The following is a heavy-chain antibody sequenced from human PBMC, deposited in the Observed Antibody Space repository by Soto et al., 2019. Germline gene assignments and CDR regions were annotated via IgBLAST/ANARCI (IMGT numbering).Heavy chain of an antibody. D-gene: IGHD1-26*01. CDR3: ARGTAWDGNGYYYGIDV. Sequence: ASVKVSCKASGYTFTGYYMPWVRQAPGQGLEWMGWINPNSGGTNYAQKFQGWVTMTRDTSISTAYMELSRLRSDDTAVYYCARGTAWDGNGYYYGIDVWGQGTTVTVS. J-gene: IGHJ6*02. V-gene: IGHV1-2*04. CDR2: INPNSGGT. CDR1: GYTFTGYY.